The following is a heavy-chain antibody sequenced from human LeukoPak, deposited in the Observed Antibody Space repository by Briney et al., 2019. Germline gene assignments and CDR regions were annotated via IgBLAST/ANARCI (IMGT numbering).Heavy chain of an antibody. D-gene: IGHD6-19*01. Sequence: PSETLSLTCAVYGGSFSGYYWSWIRQPPGKGLEWIGEINHSGSTNYNPSLKSRVTISVDTSKSQFSLKLSSVTAADTAVYYCARGLGSGWYFYWGQGTLVTVSS. CDR3: ARGLGSGWYFY. CDR1: GGSFSGYY. CDR2: INHSGST. J-gene: IGHJ4*02. V-gene: IGHV4-34*01.